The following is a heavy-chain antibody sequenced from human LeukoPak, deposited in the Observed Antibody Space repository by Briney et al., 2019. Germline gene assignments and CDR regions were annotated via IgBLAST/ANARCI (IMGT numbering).Heavy chain of an antibody. CDR1: GYTFTSYD. Sequence: ASVKVSCKASGYTFTSYDINWVRQVTGQGLEWMGWMNPNSGNTGYAQKFQGRVTMTRNTSISTAYMELSSLRSEDTAVYYCARGPVLRYFDWLLTPYYYGMDVWGQGTTVTVSS. D-gene: IGHD3-9*01. CDR2: MNPNSGNT. V-gene: IGHV1-8*02. J-gene: IGHJ6*02. CDR3: ARGPVLRYFDWLLTPYYYGMDV.